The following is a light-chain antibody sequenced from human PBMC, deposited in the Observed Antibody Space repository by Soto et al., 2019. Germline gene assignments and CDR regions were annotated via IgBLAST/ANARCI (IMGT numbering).Light chain of an antibody. CDR1: QTIGTY. V-gene: IGKV1-39*01. Sequence: IELTQSPSYLATSLCDSVTSTCRASQTIGTYVNWYRQKSGAAPELLIYDASTLQSGVPSRFRGGASGTDFTLTISSLQLDDFATYYCQKSYNTPLTFGQGTKVDIK. J-gene: IGKJ1*01. CDR2: DAS. CDR3: QKSYNTPLT.